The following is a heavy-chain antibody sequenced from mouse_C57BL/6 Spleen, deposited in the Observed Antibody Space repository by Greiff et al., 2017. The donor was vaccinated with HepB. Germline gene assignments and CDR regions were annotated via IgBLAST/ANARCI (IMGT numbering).Heavy chain of an antibody. CDR3: ASNYYGPLDY. D-gene: IGHD1-1*01. V-gene: IGHV3-6*01. CDR1: GYSITSGYY. J-gene: IGHJ2*01. Sequence: EVKLVESGPGLVKPSQSLSLTCSVTGYSITSGYYWNWIRQFPGNKLEWMGYISYDGSNNYNPSLKNRISITRDTSKNQFFLKLNSVTTEDTATYYCASNYYGPLDYWGQGTTLTVSS. CDR2: ISYDGSN.